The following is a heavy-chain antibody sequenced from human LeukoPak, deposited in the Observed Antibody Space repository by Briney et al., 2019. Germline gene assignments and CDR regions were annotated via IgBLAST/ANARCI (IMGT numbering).Heavy chain of an antibody. CDR2: IYPGDSDT. D-gene: IGHD6-13*01. CDR1: GYSFTSYW. CDR3: ARRGIVGGAAAGISWFDP. Sequence: GESLKISCKGSGYSFTSYWIGWVRQMPGKGLEWMGIIYPGDSDTRYSPSFQGQVTISADKSISTAYLQWSSLKASDTATYYCARRGIVGGAAAGISWFDPWGQGTLVTVS. V-gene: IGHV5-51*01. J-gene: IGHJ5*02.